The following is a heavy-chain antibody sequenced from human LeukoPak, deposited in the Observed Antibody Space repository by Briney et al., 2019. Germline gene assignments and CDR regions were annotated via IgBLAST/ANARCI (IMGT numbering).Heavy chain of an antibody. J-gene: IGHJ6*04. CDR2: VSHSGTA. CDR3: ARESAAAVEP. V-gene: IGHV4-59*01. CDR1: GGSISSYY. Sequence: SETLSLTCTVSGGSISSYYWGWIRQPPGKGLEYIGYVSHSGTATYNPSLKSRGTISIDTSKKPFSLNMSSVTAADTAVYYCARESAAAVEPWGKGTTVTISS. D-gene: IGHD6-13*01.